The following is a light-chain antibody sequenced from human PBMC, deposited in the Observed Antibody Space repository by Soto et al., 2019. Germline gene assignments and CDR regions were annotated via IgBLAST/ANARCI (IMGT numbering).Light chain of an antibody. V-gene: IGKV1-27*01. CDR1: QGISNY. CDR3: QKYSTVPL. J-gene: IGKJ3*01. Sequence: DIQMTQSPSSLSASVGDRVTITCRASQGISNYIAWYQQKPGKAPKLLIYAASTLHSGVPSRFSGSGSGTDFTLTINSLQPEDVATYSCQKYSTVPLFGRGTKVDIK. CDR2: AAS.